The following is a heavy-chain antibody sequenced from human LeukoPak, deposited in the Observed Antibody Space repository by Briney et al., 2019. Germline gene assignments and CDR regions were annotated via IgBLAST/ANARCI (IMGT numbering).Heavy chain of an antibody. CDR1: GLSIGNYA. CDR3: AKDPNGDYIGAFDG. Sequence: GGSLRLSCVGCGLSIGNYAMTWVRQAPGKGLEWVSSITVNGGTTKYADSVRGRFTVSRDNSRNTVFLQMDSLRAEDTAVYYCAKDPNGDYIGAFDGWGQGTMVTVSS. CDR2: ITVNGGTT. D-gene: IGHD2-8*01. J-gene: IGHJ3*01. V-gene: IGHV3-23*01.